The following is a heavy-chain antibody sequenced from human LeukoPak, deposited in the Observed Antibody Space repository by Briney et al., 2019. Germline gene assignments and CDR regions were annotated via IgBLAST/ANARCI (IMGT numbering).Heavy chain of an antibody. CDR1: GFIIFKSW. J-gene: IGHJ3*02. D-gene: IGHD3-22*01. V-gene: IGHV3-7*03. Sequence: PGGSLRLSCAASGFIIFKSWMTWVRQAPGKGLEWVAIIKQDASETYYGDSVKGRFTISRDNAKNSIYLYMRSLRVEDTAVYYCARVAGEASGYHPFDIWGQGTMVTASS. CDR3: ARVAGEASGYHPFDI. CDR2: IKQDASET.